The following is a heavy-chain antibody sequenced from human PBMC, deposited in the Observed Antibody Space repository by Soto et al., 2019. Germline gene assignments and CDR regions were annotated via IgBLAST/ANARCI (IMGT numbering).Heavy chain of an antibody. CDR3: ARTLAVYDSSGYFDY. CDR2: IIPILGIA. J-gene: IGHJ4*02. D-gene: IGHD3-22*01. V-gene: IGHV1-69*02. Sequence: ASVKVSCKASGGTFSSYTISWVRQAPGQGLEWMGRIIPILGIANYAQKFQGRVTITADKSTSTAYMELSSLRSEDTAVYYCARTLAVYDSSGYFDYWGQGTLVTVSS. CDR1: GGTFSSYT.